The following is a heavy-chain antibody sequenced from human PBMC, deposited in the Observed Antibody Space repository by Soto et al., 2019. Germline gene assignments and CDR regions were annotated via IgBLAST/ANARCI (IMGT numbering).Heavy chain of an antibody. Sequence: PGGSLRLSCAASGFTFSSYAMSWVRQAPGKGLEWVSAISGSGGSTYYADSVKGRFTISRDNSKNTLYLQMNSLRAEDTAVYYCAKDQDYDFWSGPRQDAFDIWRQRTMVPVSS. CDR3: AKDQDYDFWSGPRQDAFDI. J-gene: IGHJ3*02. CDR2: ISGSGGST. CDR1: GFTFSSYA. D-gene: IGHD3-3*01. V-gene: IGHV3-23*01.